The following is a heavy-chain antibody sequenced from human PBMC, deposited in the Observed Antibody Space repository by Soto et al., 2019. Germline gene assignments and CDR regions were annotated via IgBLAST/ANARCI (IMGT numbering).Heavy chain of an antibody. CDR3: ARHVVIAGRIYGMDV. J-gene: IGHJ6*02. CDR2: IYTSGST. D-gene: IGHD6-6*01. Sequence: SQTIPLRTPVAGGSSSSYYGSWIRPHAGKGLEWIGRIYTSGSTNYNPSLKSRVTMSVDTSKNQFSLKLSSVTAADTAVYYCARHVVIAGRIYGMDVWGQGTTVTVSS. CDR1: GGSSSSYY. V-gene: IGHV4-4*07.